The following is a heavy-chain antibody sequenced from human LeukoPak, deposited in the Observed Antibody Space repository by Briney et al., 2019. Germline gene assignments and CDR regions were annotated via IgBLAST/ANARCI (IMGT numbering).Heavy chain of an antibody. D-gene: IGHD4-17*01. V-gene: IGHV4-59*12. CDR1: GGSISSYY. CDR2: IYYSGST. CDR3: ASGDYGDYIDY. Sequence: SETLSLTCTVSGGSISSYYWSWIRQPPGKGLEWIGYIYYSGSTNYNPSLKRRVTISVDTSKNQFSLKLSSVTAADTAVYYCASGDYGDYIDYWGQGTLVTVSS. J-gene: IGHJ4*02.